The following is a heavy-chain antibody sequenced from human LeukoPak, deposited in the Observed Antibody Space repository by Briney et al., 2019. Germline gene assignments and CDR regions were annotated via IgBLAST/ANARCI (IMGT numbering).Heavy chain of an antibody. CDR2: IWYDGSNK. D-gene: IGHD3-16*01. CDR1: GFTFSSYG. J-gene: IGHJ4*02. CDR3: AREGGGQRRSYYFDY. V-gene: IGHV3-33*01. Sequence: RSLRLSCAASGFTFSSYGMRWVRQAPGKGLEWVAVIWYDGSNKYYADSVKGRFTISRDNSKNTLYLQMNSLRAEDTAVYYCAREGGGQRRSYYFDYWGQGTLVTVSS.